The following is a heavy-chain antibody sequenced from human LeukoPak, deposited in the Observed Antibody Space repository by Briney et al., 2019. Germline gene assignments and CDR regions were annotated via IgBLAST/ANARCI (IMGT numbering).Heavy chain of an antibody. Sequence: PSQTLSLTCTVSGGSISSGDYHWSWIRQPPGKGLEWIGYIYYSGSTYYNPSLKSRVTVSVDTSKNQFSLKLSSVTAADTAVYYCARGGSGRFPFLDYWGQGTLVTVSS. CDR1: GGSISSGDYH. V-gene: IGHV4-30-4*08. D-gene: IGHD6-25*01. J-gene: IGHJ4*02. CDR2: IYYSGST. CDR3: ARGGSGRFPFLDY.